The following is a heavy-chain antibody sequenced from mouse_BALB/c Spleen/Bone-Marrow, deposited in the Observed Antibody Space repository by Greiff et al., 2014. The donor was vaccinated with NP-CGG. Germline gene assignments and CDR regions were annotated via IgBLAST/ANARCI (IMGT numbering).Heavy chain of an antibody. CDR2: INSNGGST. J-gene: IGHJ2*01. CDR3: VRGNYGNYIDYFDF. V-gene: IGHV5-6-3*01. Sequence: VQLKESGGGLVQPGGSLKLSCAASGFTFSSYGMSWVRQTPDKRLGFVATINSNGGSTYYPDSVKGRFTISRDTAKNTLYLQMSSLKSEETAMYYCVRGNYGNYIDYFDFWGQGTTLTVSS. CDR1: GFTFSSYG. D-gene: IGHD2-1*01.